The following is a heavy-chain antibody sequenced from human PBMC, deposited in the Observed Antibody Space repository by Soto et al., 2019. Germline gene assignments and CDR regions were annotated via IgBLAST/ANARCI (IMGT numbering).Heavy chain of an antibody. V-gene: IGHV3-23*01. Sequence: PGGSLRLSCAASGFTFTNYAMNWVRQAPGKGLEWVSDISGSGGSTYYADSVKGRFTISRDNSKNTLYLQMNSLRAEDTAVYYCAKDGLVQSAYWGQGTLVTVSS. CDR1: GFTFTNYA. CDR3: AKDGLVQSAY. CDR2: ISGSGGST. D-gene: IGHD2-8*01. J-gene: IGHJ4*02.